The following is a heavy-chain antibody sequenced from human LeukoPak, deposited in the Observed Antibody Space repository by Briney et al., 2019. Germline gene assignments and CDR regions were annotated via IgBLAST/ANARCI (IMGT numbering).Heavy chain of an antibody. J-gene: IGHJ4*02. CDR3: AKSSSGYYPLGDFDY. V-gene: IGHV3-23*01. Sequence: PGGSLRLSCAASGFTFNNFAMTWVRQAPGKGLEWVSSISGSGGSTYYADSVKGRFAISRDNSKNTLYVQMNSLRAEDTAVYYCAKSSSGYYPLGDFDYWGQGTLVTVSS. D-gene: IGHD3-22*01. CDR1: GFTFNNFA. CDR2: ISGSGGST.